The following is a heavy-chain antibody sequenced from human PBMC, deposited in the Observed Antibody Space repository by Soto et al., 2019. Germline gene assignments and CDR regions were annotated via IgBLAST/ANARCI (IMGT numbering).Heavy chain of an antibody. CDR2: IYYSGST. CDR1: CGSISSSSYC. J-gene: IGHJ5*02. CDR3: SRRRKADWLDP. Sequence: SETLSLTCTVSCGSISSSSYCWGWIRQPPGRGLEWSGSIYYSGSTYYNPSIKSRATLSVDTSKNQFSLKLSPGTAAATAVYYSSRRRKADWLDPWGQGTLVTVSS. V-gene: IGHV4-39*01.